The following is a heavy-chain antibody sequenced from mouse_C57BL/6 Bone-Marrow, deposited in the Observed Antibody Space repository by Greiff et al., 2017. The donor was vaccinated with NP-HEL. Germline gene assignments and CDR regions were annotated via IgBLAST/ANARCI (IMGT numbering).Heavy chain of an antibody. Sequence: VQLQQPGAELVRPGSSVKLSCKASGYTFTSYWLHWVKQRPIQGLEWIGNIDPSDSETHYNQKFKDKATLTVDKSSSTAYMPLSSLTSEDSAVYYCAREPVLHYGSPYAMDYWGQGTSVTVSS. CDR2: IDPSDSET. CDR1: GYTFTSYW. CDR3: AREPVLHYGSPYAMDY. J-gene: IGHJ4*01. D-gene: IGHD1-1*01. V-gene: IGHV1-52*01.